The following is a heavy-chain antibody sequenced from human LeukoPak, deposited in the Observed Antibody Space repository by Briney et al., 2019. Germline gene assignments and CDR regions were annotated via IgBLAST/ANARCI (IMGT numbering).Heavy chain of an antibody. J-gene: IGHJ4*02. CDR3: AKGTSSSSWFREYFDY. CDR1: GFTFSSYA. Sequence: GRSLRLSCAASGFTFSSYAMHWVRQAPGKGLEWVAVISYDGSNKYYADSVKGRFTISRDNSKNTLYLQMNSLRAEDTAVYYCAKGTSSSSWFREYFDYWGQGTLVTVSS. CDR2: ISYDGSNK. D-gene: IGHD6-13*01. V-gene: IGHV3-30*04.